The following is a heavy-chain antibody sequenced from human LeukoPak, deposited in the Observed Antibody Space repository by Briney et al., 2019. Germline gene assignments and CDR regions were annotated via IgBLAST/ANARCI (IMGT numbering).Heavy chain of an antibody. CDR2: ISGSGGST. J-gene: IGHJ4*02. CDR3: AKSLRSRSFWSGSQPYYFDY. Sequence: GGSLRLSCAASGFTFSSYAMSWVRQAPGKGLEWVSAISGSGGSTYYADSVKGRFTISRDNSKNTLYLQMNSLRAEDTAVYYCAKSLRSRSFWSGSQPYYFDYWGQGTLVTVSS. V-gene: IGHV3-23*01. CDR1: GFTFSSYA. D-gene: IGHD3-3*01.